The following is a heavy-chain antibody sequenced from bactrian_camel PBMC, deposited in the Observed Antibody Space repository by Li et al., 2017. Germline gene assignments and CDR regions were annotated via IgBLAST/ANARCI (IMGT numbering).Heavy chain of an antibody. CDR2: IDADGSVS. CDR1: ENSISGYC. CDR3: ASRRPCSDYPGPKPPSQQNDYYY. V-gene: IGHV3S1*01. D-gene: IGHD2*01. J-gene: IGHJ4*01. Sequence: HVQLVESGGGEVQAGGSLRLSCTAPENSISGYCMGWFRKFGRQDREGVAAIDADGSVSYADVVKGRFTISRDNAKNTLYLQMNSLKPEDTAMYYCASRRPCSDYPGPKPPSQQNDYYYWGQGTQVTVS.